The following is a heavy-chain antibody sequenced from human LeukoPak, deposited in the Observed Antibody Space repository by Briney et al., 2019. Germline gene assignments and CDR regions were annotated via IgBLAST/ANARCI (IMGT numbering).Heavy chain of an antibody. CDR2: IYYSGGT. V-gene: IGHV4-59*01. CDR3: AGDPNLDY. Sequence: SGTLSLTCTASGVTISSYYRSWIRQPPGKGLEWIGSIYYSGGTNYNPSPKSGLTTSVETTKNQSSLKLISVPSADTAVYYCAGDPNLDYWGQGTLVTVSS. CDR1: GVTISSYY. J-gene: IGHJ4*02.